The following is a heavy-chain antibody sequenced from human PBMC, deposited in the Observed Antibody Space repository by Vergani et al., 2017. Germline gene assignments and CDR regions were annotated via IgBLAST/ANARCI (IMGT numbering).Heavy chain of an antibody. CDR2: IKQDGSEK. J-gene: IGHJ3*02. D-gene: IGHD1-14*01. CDR1: GFTFSSYW. Sequence: EVQLLESGGGSAQPGESLRLSCAASGFTFSSYWMSWVRQAPGKGLEWVANIKQDGSEKYYVDSVKGRFTISRDNAKNSLSLQMHSLTAEDTAVYFCARVGTWAFDIWGQGTVVTVSS. V-gene: IGHV3-7*03. CDR3: ARVGTWAFDI.